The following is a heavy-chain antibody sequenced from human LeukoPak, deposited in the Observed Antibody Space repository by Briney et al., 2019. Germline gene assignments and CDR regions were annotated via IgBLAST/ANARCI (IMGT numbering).Heavy chain of an antibody. V-gene: IGHV3-23*01. CDR2: ISGSGGST. D-gene: IGHD1-1*01. J-gene: IGHJ6*02. Sequence: GGSLRLSCAASGFTFSSYAMSWVRQAPGKELEWVSAISGSGGSTYYADSVKGRFTISRDNSKNTLYLQMNSLRAEDTAVYYCAKYRLGRRGREHYYYGMDVWGQGTTVTVSS. CDR1: GFTFSSYA. CDR3: AKYRLGRRGREHYYYGMDV.